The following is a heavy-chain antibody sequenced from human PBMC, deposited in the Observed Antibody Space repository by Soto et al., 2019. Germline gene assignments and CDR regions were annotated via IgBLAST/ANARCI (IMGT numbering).Heavy chain of an antibody. CDR2: IVPDSGGT. Sequence: QVQLVQSGTEVRTPGASVKVSCKASGYTFTDYYLHWVRQAPGQGLEWMGCIVPDSGGTNYAQKFKGRVTMTRDTSISTAYMELSSLRSDDTAIYYCARELSGHDYWGQGSLVTVSS. J-gene: IGHJ4*02. V-gene: IGHV1-2*02. D-gene: IGHD6-25*01. CDR1: GYTFTDYY. CDR3: ARELSGHDY.